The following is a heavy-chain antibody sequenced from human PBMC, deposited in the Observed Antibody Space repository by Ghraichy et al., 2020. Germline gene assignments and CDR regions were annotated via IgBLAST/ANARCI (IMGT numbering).Heavy chain of an antibody. Sequence: ASVKVSCKASGYIFTTYGINWVRQAPGQGLEWMGWISTYNGNTNYAQRFQDRVTMTTDTSTSTAYMELRTLRSDDTAVYYCARGASPRYYDFWSGLPQSGFDPWGQGTLVTVSS. V-gene: IGHV1-18*01. D-gene: IGHD3-3*01. CDR2: ISTYNGNT. CDR1: GYIFTTYG. J-gene: IGHJ5*02. CDR3: ARGASPRYYDFWSGLPQSGFDP.